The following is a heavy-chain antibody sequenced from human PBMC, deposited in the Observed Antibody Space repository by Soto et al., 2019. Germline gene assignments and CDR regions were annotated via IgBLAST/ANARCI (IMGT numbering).Heavy chain of an antibody. D-gene: IGHD3-22*01. CDR1: GFTFSSYA. Sequence: GGSLRLSCAASGFTFSSYAMSWVRQVPGKGLEWVSAISGSGGSTYYADSVKGRFTISRDNSKNTMYLQMNSLRAEDTAVYYCAKIRAVNDAFDIWGQGTMVTVSS. CDR3: AKIRAVNDAFDI. J-gene: IGHJ3*02. V-gene: IGHV3-23*01. CDR2: ISGSGGST.